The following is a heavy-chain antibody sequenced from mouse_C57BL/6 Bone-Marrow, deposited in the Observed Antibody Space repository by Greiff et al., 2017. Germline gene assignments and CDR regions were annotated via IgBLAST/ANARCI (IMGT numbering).Heavy chain of an antibody. V-gene: IGHV1-15*01. J-gene: IGHJ4*01. CDR2: IDPENGGT. CDR1: GYTFTDYE. Sequence: VQLQQSGAELVRPGASVTLSCKASGYTFTDYEMHWVKQTPVHGLEWIGAIDPENGGTAYNQKFKGKAILTADKSSSTAYMELRSLTSEDSAVYYCTRNEMDYWGQGTSVTVSS. CDR3: TRNEMDY.